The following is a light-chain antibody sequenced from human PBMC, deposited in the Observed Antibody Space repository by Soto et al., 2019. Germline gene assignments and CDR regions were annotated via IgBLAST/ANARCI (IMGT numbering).Light chain of an antibody. V-gene: IGLV1-40*01. CDR1: SSNIGAGYD. CDR2: GNS. Sequence: QSVLTQPPSVSGAPGQRVTISCTGSSSNIGAGYDVHWYQQLPGTAPKLLIYGNSNRPSGVPDRFSGSKSGTSASLTITGLQAEDEADYYCQSYDSSLSALLGGGTQLTVL. J-gene: IGLJ2*01. CDR3: QSYDSSLSAL.